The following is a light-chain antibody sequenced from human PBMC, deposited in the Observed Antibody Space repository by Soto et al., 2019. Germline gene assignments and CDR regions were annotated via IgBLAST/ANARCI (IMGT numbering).Light chain of an antibody. CDR2: DAS. CDR3: QQCTNWPT. Sequence: TVLTQSPDTLSLSPGERATLSCRASQSVSTYLAWYQQKPGQAPRLLIYDASNRAAGIPGRFSGSGSGTDFTLTISSLEPEDSAVYYCQQCTNWPTFGQGTKVEIK. V-gene: IGKV3-11*01. J-gene: IGKJ1*01. CDR1: QSVSTY.